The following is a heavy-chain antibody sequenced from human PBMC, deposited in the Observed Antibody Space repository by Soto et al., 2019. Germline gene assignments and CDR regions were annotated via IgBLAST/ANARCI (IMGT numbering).Heavy chain of an antibody. CDR3: ARHRDILSGYSDADN. J-gene: IGHJ4*02. CDR2: IDPSDSYS. D-gene: IGHD3-9*01. Sequence: PGESLKISCKASGYSFTNYWITWMRQTPGKGLECMGMIDPSDSYSNYSPSFQGHVTMSVDKSISSAYLQFSSLKASDTAMYYCARHRDILSGYSDADNWGQGTQVTASS. CDR1: GYSFTNYW. V-gene: IGHV5-10-1*01.